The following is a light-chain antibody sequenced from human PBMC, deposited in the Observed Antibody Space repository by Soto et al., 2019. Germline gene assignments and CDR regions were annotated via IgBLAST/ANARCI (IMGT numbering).Light chain of an antibody. CDR3: QQYNSPWT. CDR1: QSISSW. Sequence: DIHMTQSPSTLSASVGDRVTITCRASQSISSWLAWYQQKPGKAPKLLIYKAPSLESGVPSRFSGSGSGTEFTLTISSLQPDDFATYYCQQYNSPWTFGQGTKVDIK. V-gene: IGKV1-5*03. CDR2: KAP. J-gene: IGKJ1*01.